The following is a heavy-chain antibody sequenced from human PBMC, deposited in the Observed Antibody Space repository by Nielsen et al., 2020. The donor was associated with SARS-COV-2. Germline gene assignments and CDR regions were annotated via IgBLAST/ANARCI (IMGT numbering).Heavy chain of an antibody. CDR1: GFTFSSYA. D-gene: IGHD2-15*01. V-gene: IGHV3-30-3*01. Sequence: GGSLRLSCAASGFTFSSYAMHWVRQAPGKGLEWVAVISYDGSNKCYADSVKGRFTISRDNSKNTLYLQMNSLRAEDTAVYYCAREDIVVVVAAISAPNYSYGMDVWGQGTTVTVSS. CDR3: AREDIVVVVAAISAPNYSYGMDV. CDR2: ISYDGSNK. J-gene: IGHJ6*02.